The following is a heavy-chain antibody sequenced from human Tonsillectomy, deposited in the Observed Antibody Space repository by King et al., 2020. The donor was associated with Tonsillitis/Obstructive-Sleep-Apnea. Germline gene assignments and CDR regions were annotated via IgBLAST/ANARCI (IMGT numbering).Heavy chain of an antibody. CDR2: IYYSGST. Sequence: MQLQESGPGLVKPSETLSLTCTVSGGSISSYYWSWIRQPPGKGLEWIGYIYYSGSTNYNPSLKSRVTISVDTSKNQFSLKLSSVTAADTAVYYCARGIREDNDAFDIWGQGTMVTVSS. CDR1: GGSISSYY. J-gene: IGHJ3*02. D-gene: IGHD2-15*01. CDR3: ARGIREDNDAFDI. V-gene: IGHV4-59*01.